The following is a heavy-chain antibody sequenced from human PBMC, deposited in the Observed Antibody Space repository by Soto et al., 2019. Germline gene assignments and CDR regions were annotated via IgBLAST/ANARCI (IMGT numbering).Heavy chain of an antibody. Sequence: SQTLSLTCXISGGSVSSNSAAWNWLRQSPSRGLEWLGRTYYRSKWYNDYVVSVKSRITINPDTSKNQFSLQLNSVTPEDTAVYYCARERGVLSEAFDIWGQGTVVTVSS. CDR1: GGSVSSNSAA. D-gene: IGHD3-10*01. CDR2: TYYRSKWYN. CDR3: ARERGVLSEAFDI. V-gene: IGHV6-1*01. J-gene: IGHJ3*02.